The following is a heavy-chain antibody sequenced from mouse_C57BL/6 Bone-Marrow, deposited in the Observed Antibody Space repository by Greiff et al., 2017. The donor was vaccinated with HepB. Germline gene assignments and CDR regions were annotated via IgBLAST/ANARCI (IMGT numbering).Heavy chain of an antibody. CDR1: GYTFTDYE. Sequence: VQLQESGAELVRPGASVTLSCKASGYTFTDYEMHWVKQTPVHGLEWIGAIDPETGGTAYNQKFKGKAILTADKSSSTAYMELRSLTSEDSAVYYCTREQLRLRRFAYWGQGTLVTVSA. J-gene: IGHJ3*01. CDR3: TREQLRLRRFAY. D-gene: IGHD3-2*02. CDR2: IDPETGGT. V-gene: IGHV1-15*01.